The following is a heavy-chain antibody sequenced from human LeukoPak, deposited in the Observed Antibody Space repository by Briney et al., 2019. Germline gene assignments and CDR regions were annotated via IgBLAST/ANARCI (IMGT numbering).Heavy chain of an antibody. Sequence: SETLSLTCTVSGGSISSYYWSWIRQPPGKGLEWIGYIYYSGSTNYNPSLKSRVTISVDTSKNQFSLKLSSVTAADTAVYYCARHSGYGSGSYGGNWFDPWGQGTLVTVSP. J-gene: IGHJ5*02. CDR1: GGSISSYY. CDR3: ARHSGYGSGSYGGNWFDP. CDR2: IYYSGST. D-gene: IGHD3-10*01. V-gene: IGHV4-59*08.